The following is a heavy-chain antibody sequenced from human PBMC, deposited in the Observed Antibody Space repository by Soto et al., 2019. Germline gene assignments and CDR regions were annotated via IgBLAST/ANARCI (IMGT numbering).Heavy chain of an antibody. CDR2: IIPIFGTA. CDR3: ARRRGVVDAFDL. V-gene: IGHV1-69*01. CDR1: GGTFSSYA. J-gene: IGHJ3*01. Sequence: KVSCKASGGTFSSYAISWVRQAPGQGLECMGGIIPIFGTANYAQKFQGRVTITADESTSTAYMELSSLRSEDTAVYYCARRRGVVDAFDLWGQGTMVTVSS. D-gene: IGHD3-3*01.